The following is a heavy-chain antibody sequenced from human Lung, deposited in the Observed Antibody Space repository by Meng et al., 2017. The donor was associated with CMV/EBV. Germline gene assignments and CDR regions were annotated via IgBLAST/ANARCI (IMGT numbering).Heavy chain of an antibody. CDR1: GFTFSSYA. J-gene: IGHJ5*02. V-gene: IGHV3-23*01. D-gene: IGHD3-16*01. Sequence: GEXXKISCTASGFTFSSYAMTWVRQAPGKGLEWVSQISASGDSTYYADSVKGRFTISRDNSKNTLYLQMNSLRAADTAIYYCAKASRGGWGGWFDPWGQGTXVTVSS. CDR2: ISASGDST. CDR3: AKASRGGWGGWFDP.